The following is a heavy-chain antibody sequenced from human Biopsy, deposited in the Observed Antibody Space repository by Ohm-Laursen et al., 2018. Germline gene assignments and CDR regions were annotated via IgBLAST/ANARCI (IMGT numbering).Heavy chain of an antibody. CDR2: VNPNSGAT. D-gene: IGHD3-10*01. CDR1: GYTFTDYS. J-gene: IGHJ3*02. CDR3: ARDRMVTIITLVRADTFDI. V-gene: IGHV1-2*02. Sequence: SVKVSCKASGYTFTDYSLHWVRQAPGQGLEWMGWVNPNSGATNYAQKFQGRVTMTSDTSISTAYIELRRLISDDTAVYFCARDRMVTIITLVRADTFDIWGQGTLVSVS.